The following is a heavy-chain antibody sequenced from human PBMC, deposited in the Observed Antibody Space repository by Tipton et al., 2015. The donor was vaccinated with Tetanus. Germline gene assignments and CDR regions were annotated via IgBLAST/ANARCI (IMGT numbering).Heavy chain of an antibody. CDR1: GGSLSSLL. J-gene: IGHJ6*02. V-gene: IGHV4-59*11. CDR2: IDHSGNT. D-gene: IGHD3-22*01. CDR3: TGDDYYDTSLRDYYGMDV. Sequence: TLSLTCTVSGGSLSSLLWTWTRLSPGKGLEWIGYIDHSGNTNYNPSLRSRVTMSLDTSKNQFSLKVTPVTAADTAVYFCTGDDYYDTSLRDYYGMDVWGPGTTVTVSS.